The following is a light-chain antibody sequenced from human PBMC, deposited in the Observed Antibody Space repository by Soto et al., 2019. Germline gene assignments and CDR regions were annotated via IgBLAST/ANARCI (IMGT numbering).Light chain of an antibody. CDR1: NPNIGADYH. CDR2: GNT. J-gene: IGLJ1*01. Sequence: QSVPTGPPSVSGAPGQRVTIFCSGRNPNIGADYHVHWYRQLPGTAPRLLIYGNTNRPSGVPGRFSGSKSGTSASLAITGLQAEDEGNYYCQSYDTSLRAYVFGTGTKVTVL. CDR3: QSYDTSLRAYV. V-gene: IGLV1-40*01.